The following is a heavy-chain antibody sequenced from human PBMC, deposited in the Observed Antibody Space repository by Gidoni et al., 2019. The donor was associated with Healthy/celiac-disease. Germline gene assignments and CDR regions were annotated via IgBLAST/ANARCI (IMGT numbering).Heavy chain of an antibody. V-gene: IGHV4-34*01. Sequence: QVQLQQWGAGLLKPSETLSLTCAVYGGSFSGYYWSWLSQPPGTGLEWRGEINHSGSTNYNPSLKSRVTISVDTSKNQFSLKLSSVAAADTAVYYCARGYDYVWGSYRYDYWGQGTLVTVSS. CDR2: INHSGST. D-gene: IGHD3-16*02. CDR3: ARGYDYVWGSYRYDY. CDR1: GGSFSGYY. J-gene: IGHJ4*02.